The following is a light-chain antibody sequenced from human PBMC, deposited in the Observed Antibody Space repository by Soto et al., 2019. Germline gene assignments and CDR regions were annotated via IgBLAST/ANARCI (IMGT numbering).Light chain of an antibody. J-gene: IGLJ3*02. CDR1: NSDVGAYNY. V-gene: IGLV2-14*01. CDR3: ISFTSSNTWV. CDR2: EVT. Sequence: QSALTQPASVSGSPGQSITISCTGTNSDVGAYNYVSWYQQHPGKAPKLMIYEVTNRPSGVSNRFSGSKSGNTASLTISWLQAEDEADYYCISFTSSNTWVFGGGTKLTVL.